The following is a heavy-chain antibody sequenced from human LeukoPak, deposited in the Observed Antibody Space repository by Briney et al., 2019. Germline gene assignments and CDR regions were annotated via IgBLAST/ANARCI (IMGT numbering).Heavy chain of an antibody. D-gene: IGHD6-6*01. CDR1: GGSFSGYY. Sequence: SETLPLTCAVYGGSFSGYYWSWIRQPPGKGLEWIGEINHSGSTNYNPSLKSRVTISVDTSKNQFSLKLSSVTAADTAVYYCAATTIAARPLGSGPIDYWGQGTLVTVSS. V-gene: IGHV4-34*01. CDR2: INHSGST. CDR3: AATTIAARPLGSGPIDY. J-gene: IGHJ4*02.